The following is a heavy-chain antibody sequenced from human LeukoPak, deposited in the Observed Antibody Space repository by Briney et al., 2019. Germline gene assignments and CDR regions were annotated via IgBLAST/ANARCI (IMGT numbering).Heavy chain of an antibody. CDR3: ARDTGGHYFDY. CDR1: GFTFSSYG. Sequence: PGGSLRLSCEASGFTFSSYGMNWVRQAPGKGLEWVAVISFDGGNKYYADSVKGRFTISRDNSKNTLYLQINSLRAEDTAVYFCARDTGGHYFDYWGQGTLVTVSS. D-gene: IGHD3-16*01. V-gene: IGHV3-30*03. J-gene: IGHJ4*02. CDR2: ISFDGGNK.